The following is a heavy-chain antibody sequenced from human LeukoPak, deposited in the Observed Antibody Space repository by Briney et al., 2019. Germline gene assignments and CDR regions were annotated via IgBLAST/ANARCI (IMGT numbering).Heavy chain of an antibody. CDR3: ARQLCSTTRCCNAFDI. J-gene: IGHJ3*02. CDR1: GYSFTSYW. V-gene: IGHV5-51*01. Sequence: GESLKISCKGSGYSFTSYWIGWVRQMPGKGLEWMGIIYPGDSDTRYSPSFQGQVTIAADKSISTAYLQWSSLKASDTAMYYCARQLCSTTRCCNAFDIWGQGTMVTVSS. CDR2: IYPGDSDT. D-gene: IGHD2-2*01.